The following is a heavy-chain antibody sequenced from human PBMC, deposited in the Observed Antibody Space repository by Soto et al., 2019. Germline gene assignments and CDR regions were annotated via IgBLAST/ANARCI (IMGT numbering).Heavy chain of an antibody. D-gene: IGHD4-17*01. Sequence: GGSLRLSCAASGFIVSKNYINWVRQAPGEGLEWVSVIHSDGVTYYADSVKGRFTVSRDNSKNTLYLQMNSLRAEDTAVYYCARDPFATDYGGSPEFFSSGQGTLVTVSS. CDR1: GFIVSKNY. J-gene: IGHJ5*02. V-gene: IGHV3-53*01. CDR3: ARDPFATDYGGSPEFFS. CDR2: IHSDGVT.